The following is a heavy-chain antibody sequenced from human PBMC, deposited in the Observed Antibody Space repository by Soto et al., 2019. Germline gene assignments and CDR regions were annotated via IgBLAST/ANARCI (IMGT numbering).Heavy chain of an antibody. J-gene: IGHJ4*02. CDR1: GGTFSSYT. D-gene: IGHD5-18*01. Sequence: SVKVSCKASGGTFSSYTISWVRQAPGQGLEWMGRIIPILGIANYAQKFQGRVAITADKSTSAAYMELSSLRSEDTAVYYCARDVLSYVDTAMEDYWGQGTLVTVSS. CDR2: IIPILGIA. CDR3: ARDVLSYVDTAMEDY. V-gene: IGHV1-69*04.